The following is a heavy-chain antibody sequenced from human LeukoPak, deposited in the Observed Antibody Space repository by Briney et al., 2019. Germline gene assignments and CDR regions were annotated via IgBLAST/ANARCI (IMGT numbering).Heavy chain of an antibody. J-gene: IGHJ2*01. Sequence: GGSLRLSCAASGFTVSTYDMHWVRQATGKGLEWVSTISIAGDTYYAGSVKGRFTISRENAKNSLYLQMSSLRAGDTAVYYCARDAAYLGFDLWGRGTLVTVSS. V-gene: IGHV3-13*01. D-gene: IGHD7-27*01. CDR3: ARDAAYLGFDL. CDR2: ISIAGDT. CDR1: GFTVSTYD.